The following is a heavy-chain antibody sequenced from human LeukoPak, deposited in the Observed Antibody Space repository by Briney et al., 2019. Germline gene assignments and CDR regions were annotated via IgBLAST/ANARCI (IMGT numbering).Heavy chain of an antibody. CDR3: AREVERDYYYYYGMDV. V-gene: IGHV1-8*01. J-gene: IGHJ6*02. CDR1: GYTFTSYD. Sequence: ASVKVSCKASGYTFTSYDINWVRQATGQGLEWMGWMNPNSGNTGYAQKFQGRVTMTRNTSISTAYMELSSLRSEDTAVYYCAREVERDYYYYYGMDVWGQGTTVTVSS. CDR2: MNPNSGNT. D-gene: IGHD2-15*01.